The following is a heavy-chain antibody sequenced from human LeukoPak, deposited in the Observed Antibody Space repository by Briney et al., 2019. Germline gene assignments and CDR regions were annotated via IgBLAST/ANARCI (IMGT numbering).Heavy chain of an antibody. D-gene: IGHD3-16*01. CDR1: GGSISSYY. Sequence: SETLSLTCTVSGGSISSYYWSWIRQPPGKGLEWIGYIYYSGSTNYNPSLKSRVTISVDTSKNQFSLKLSSVTAAATAVYYCASYGRGKLDYWGQGTLVTVSS. CDR3: ASYGRGKLDY. J-gene: IGHJ4*02. V-gene: IGHV4-59*01. CDR2: IYYSGST.